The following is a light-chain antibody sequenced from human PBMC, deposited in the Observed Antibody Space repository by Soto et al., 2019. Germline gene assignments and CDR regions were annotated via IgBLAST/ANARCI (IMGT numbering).Light chain of an antibody. J-gene: IGKJ1*01. CDR2: RAS. V-gene: IGKV2-30*01. CDR3: MQGTHWPPT. Sequence: DVVMTQSPLSLPVTLGQPASISCRSSQSLVYRDGYAYLSWFHQRPGQSPRRLIYRASNRDSGVPDRFGGSGSGTDFTLKISRVEAEDVGIYYCMQGTHWPPTFGRGTAVEI. CDR1: QSLVYRDGYAY.